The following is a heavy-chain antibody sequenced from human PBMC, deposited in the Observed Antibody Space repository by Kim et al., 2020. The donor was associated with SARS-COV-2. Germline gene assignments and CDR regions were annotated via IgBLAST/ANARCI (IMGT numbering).Heavy chain of an antibody. CDR2: ISSSGSTI. V-gene: IGHV3-11*04. Sequence: GGSLRLSCAASGFTFSDYYMSWIRQAPGPGLEWVSYISSSGSTIYYADSVKGRFTISRDNANNSLYLQMNSLRAEDTAVYYCARGGGMNVLLWFGESDPHYGMEVWGQGTTVTVSS. J-gene: IGHJ6*02. CDR1: GFTFSDYY. D-gene: IGHD3-10*01. CDR3: ARGGGMNVLLWFGESDPHYGMEV.